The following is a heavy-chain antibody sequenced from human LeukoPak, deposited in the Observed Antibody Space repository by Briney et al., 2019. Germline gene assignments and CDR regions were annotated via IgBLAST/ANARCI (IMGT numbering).Heavy chain of an antibody. Sequence: HAGGSLRLSCAASGFTFSDFWMSWVRQAPGKGLECVASTNEAGGDKYYADSVKGRFTISRDNSKNSLSLQMNSLTAEDTAIYYCAIATTGRGAFGSWGQGTLVSVSS. CDR3: AIATTGRGAFGS. CDR1: GFTFSDFW. CDR2: TNEAGGDK. D-gene: IGHD1-1*01. J-gene: IGHJ4*02. V-gene: IGHV3-7*01.